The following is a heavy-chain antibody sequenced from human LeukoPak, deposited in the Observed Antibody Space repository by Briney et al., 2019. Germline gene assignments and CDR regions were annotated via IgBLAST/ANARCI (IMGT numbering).Heavy chain of an antibody. Sequence: PSQTLSLTCTVSGASISGSNYYWSWIRQHPGKGLEWIGYIYYSGSTYYNPSLKSRVTISVDTSKNQFSLKLSSVTAADTAVYYCARVENVIYYDSRAGAFDIWGQGTMVTVSS. D-gene: IGHD3-22*01. CDR2: IYYSGST. CDR1: GASISGSNYY. J-gene: IGHJ3*02. V-gene: IGHV4-31*03. CDR3: ARVENVIYYDSRAGAFDI.